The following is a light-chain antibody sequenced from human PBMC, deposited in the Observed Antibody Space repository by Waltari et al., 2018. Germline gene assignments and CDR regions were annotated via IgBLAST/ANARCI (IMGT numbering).Light chain of an antibody. V-gene: IGKV3-11*01. CDR3: QQYNNWPLT. CDR2: DAA. Sequence: EIVLTQSPATLSLSPGERATLSCRARQSISNYLSWYQQKPGQAPRLPIYDAANRATGIPARFSGSGSVTDFTLTISSLEPEDFAVYYCQQYNNWPLTFGGGTKVEIK. CDR1: QSISNY. J-gene: IGKJ4*01.